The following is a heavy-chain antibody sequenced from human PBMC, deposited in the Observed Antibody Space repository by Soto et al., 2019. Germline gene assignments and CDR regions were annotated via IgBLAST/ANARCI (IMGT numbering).Heavy chain of an antibody. CDR1: GGSISSYY. D-gene: IGHD6-6*01. CDR3: ARTKHTVEYSSSSYSFDY. Sequence: KQSQTLSLTCTVSGGSISSYYWSWIRQPPGKGLEWIGYIYYSGSTNYNPSLKSRVTISVDTSKNQFSLKLSSVTAADTAVYYCARTKHTVEYSSSSYSFDYWGQGTLVTVSS. V-gene: IGHV4-59*01. J-gene: IGHJ4*02. CDR2: IYYSGST.